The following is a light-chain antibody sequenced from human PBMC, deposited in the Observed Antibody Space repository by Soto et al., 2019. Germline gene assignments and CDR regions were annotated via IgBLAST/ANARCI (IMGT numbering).Light chain of an antibody. V-gene: IGLV2-14*03. CDR1: SSDVGGYNY. CDR2: DVS. Sequence: QSALTQPASVSGSPGQSITISCTGTSSDVGGYNYVYWYQQHPGKAPKLLINDVSNRPSGISDRFSGSKSGNTASLTISGLQAEDAADYYCSSYTSSTTNVFGTGTQLTVL. CDR3: SSYTSSTTNV. J-gene: IGLJ1*01.